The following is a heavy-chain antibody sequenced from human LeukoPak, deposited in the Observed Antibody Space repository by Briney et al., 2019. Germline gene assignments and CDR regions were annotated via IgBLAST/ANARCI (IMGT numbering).Heavy chain of an antibody. CDR3: ARAGWPMYYYYMDV. V-gene: IGHV1-2*02. CDR1: GYTFTGYF. Sequence: ASVRVSCKASGYTFTGYFMHWVRQSPGHGLEWMGWINPNSGGTNYAQKFQGRVTMTRDTSISTAYMELSRLTSDDTAVYYCARAGWPMYYYYMDVWGKGTTVTISS. D-gene: IGHD6-19*01. J-gene: IGHJ6*03. CDR2: INPNSGGT.